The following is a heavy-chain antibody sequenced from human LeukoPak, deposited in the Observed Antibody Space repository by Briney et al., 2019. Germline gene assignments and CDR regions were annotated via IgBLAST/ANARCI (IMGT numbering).Heavy chain of an antibody. J-gene: IGHJ4*02. D-gene: IGHD5-12*01. CDR1: GFTFSSYS. CDR3: ARGALGSGYLLG. Sequence: GGSLRLSCAASGFTFSSYSMNWVRQAPGKGLEWVSSISSSSSYIYYADSLKGRFTISRDNAKNSLYLQMNSLRAEDTAVYYCARGALGSGYLLGWGQGTLVTVSS. V-gene: IGHV3-21*01. CDR2: ISSSSSYI.